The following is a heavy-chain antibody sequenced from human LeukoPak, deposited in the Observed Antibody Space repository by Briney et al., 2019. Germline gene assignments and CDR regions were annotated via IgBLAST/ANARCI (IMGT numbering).Heavy chain of an antibody. Sequence: SETLSLTCTVSGGSISSSSYYWGWIRQPPGKGLEWIGSIYYSGSTYYNPSLKSRVTISVDTSKNQFSLKLSSVTAADTAVYYCARDTGRYCSGGSCYAFDIWGQGTMVTVSS. CDR1: GGSISSSSYY. CDR2: IYYSGST. V-gene: IGHV4-39*07. CDR3: ARDTGRYCSGGSCYAFDI. D-gene: IGHD2-15*01. J-gene: IGHJ3*02.